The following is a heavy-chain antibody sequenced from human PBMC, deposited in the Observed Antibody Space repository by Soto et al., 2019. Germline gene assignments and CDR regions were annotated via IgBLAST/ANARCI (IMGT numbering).Heavy chain of an antibody. CDR3: AREGGVTAPYSSSWYKHNWFDP. J-gene: IGHJ5*02. Sequence: ASVKVSCKASGYTFTSYDINWVRQAPGQRLEWMGWINAGNGNTKYSQKFQGRVTITRDTSASTAYMELSSLRSEDTAVYYCAREGGVTAPYSSSWYKHNWFDPWGQGTLVTVSS. D-gene: IGHD6-13*01. CDR1: GYTFTSYD. V-gene: IGHV1-3*01. CDR2: INAGNGNT.